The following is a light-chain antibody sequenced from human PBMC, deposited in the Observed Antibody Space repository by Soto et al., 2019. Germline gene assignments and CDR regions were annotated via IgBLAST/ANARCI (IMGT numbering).Light chain of an antibody. J-gene: IGLJ1*01. CDR3: CSYAVSSPPNYV. CDR2: EVS. V-gene: IGLV2-23*02. Sequence: QSALTQPASVSGSPGQSITISCTGTSSDVGSYNLVSWYQQHPGKAPKLMIYEVSKRPSGVSNRFSGSKSGNTASLTISGLQAEDEADYYSCSYAVSSPPNYVFRTGTKVTV. CDR1: SSDVGSYNL.